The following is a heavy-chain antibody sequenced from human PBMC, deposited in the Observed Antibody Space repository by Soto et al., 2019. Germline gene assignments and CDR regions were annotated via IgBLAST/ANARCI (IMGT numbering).Heavy chain of an antibody. Sequence: SETLSLTCTVSGVSISSYYWSWIRQPPGKGPEWIGEIYYSGSTNYNPSLKSRVTISVDISKSQFSLRLTSVTAADTAVYYCARYNAASGTYYFDFWGQGALVTVS. J-gene: IGHJ4*02. V-gene: IGHV4-59*12. CDR2: IYYSGST. D-gene: IGHD6-13*01. CDR1: GVSISSYY. CDR3: ARYNAASGTYYFDF.